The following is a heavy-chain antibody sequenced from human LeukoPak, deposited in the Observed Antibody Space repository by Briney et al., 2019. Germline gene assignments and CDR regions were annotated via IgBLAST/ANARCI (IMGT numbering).Heavy chain of an antibody. D-gene: IGHD6-19*01. CDR2: INPNIGGT. J-gene: IGHJ5*02. CDR3: ARGYTSNWDNWSGP. CDR1: GYTFTCYY. V-gene: IGHV1-2*06. Sequence: ASVKVSCKASGYTFTCYYMHWVRQAPGQGLEWMGRINPNIGGTIYAQKFQGRVTMTRDTSISTAYMELSSLRSDDTAVYYCARGYTSNWDNWSGPWGQGTPVTVSS.